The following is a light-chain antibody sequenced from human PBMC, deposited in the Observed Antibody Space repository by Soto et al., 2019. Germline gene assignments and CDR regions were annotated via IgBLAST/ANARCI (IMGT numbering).Light chain of an antibody. CDR3: SLYTSSSTDV. V-gene: IGLV2-18*01. CDR1: SSDVGSYNR. CDR2: EVS. Sequence: QSALPQPPSVSGSPGQSVTISCPGTSSDVGSYNRVSWYQQPPGTAPKLMIYEVSNRPSGVPDRFSGSKSGNTASLTISGLQAEDEADYYCSLYTSSSTDVFGTGTKVTVL. J-gene: IGLJ1*01.